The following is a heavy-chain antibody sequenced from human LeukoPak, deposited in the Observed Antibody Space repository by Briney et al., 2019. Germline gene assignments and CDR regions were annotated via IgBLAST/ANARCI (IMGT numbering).Heavy chain of an antibody. CDR3: ARCSGSYYDY. Sequence: GESLKISCKGSGYSFTNYWIGWVRQMAGKVLEWMGIIYPGGSDTRYSPYFQGQVTISADTSISTAYLQWSSLKASDAAMYYCARCSGSYYDYWGQGTLVTVSS. CDR1: GYSFTNYW. CDR2: IYPGGSDT. V-gene: IGHV5-51*01. J-gene: IGHJ4*02. D-gene: IGHD1-26*01.